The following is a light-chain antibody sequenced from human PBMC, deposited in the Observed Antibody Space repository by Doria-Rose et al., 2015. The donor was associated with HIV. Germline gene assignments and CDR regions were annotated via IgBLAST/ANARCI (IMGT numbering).Light chain of an antibody. CDR3: CSYAGSDTPYV. V-gene: IGLV2-11*03. CDR1: SSDVGGYNY. Sequence: SVTISCTGGSSDVGGYNYVSWYQEHPGKAPKLMMYDVSKRPSGVPDRFSGSKSGNTASLTISGLQAEDEAGYYCCSYAGSDTPYVFGTGTKVTVL. J-gene: IGLJ1*01. CDR2: DVS.